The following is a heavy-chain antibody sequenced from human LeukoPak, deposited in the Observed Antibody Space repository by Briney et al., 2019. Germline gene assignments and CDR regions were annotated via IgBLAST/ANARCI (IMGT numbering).Heavy chain of an antibody. J-gene: IGHJ6*03. CDR2: ISSSSSTI. V-gene: IGHV3-48*04. Sequence: GGSLRLSCAASGFTFSSYSMNWVRQAPGKGLEWVSYISSSSSTIYYADSVKGRFTISRDNAKNSLYLQMNSLRAEDTAVYYCAREDIVVVPAAIPPRIYYYYYYYMDVWGKGTTVTVSS. CDR1: GFTFSSYS. D-gene: IGHD2-2*02. CDR3: AREDIVVVPAAIPPRIYYYYYYYMDV.